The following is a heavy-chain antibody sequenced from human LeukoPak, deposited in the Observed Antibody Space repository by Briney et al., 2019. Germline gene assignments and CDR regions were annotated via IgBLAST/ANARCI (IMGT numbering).Heavy chain of an antibody. CDR1: GYSISSGYY. V-gene: IGHV4-38-2*02. D-gene: IGHD2-2*01. CDR2: IYHSGDT. J-gene: IGHJ3*02. Sequence: SETLSLTCSVSGYSISSGYYWGWIRQSPGKGLEWIGSIYHSGDTSYNPSLKSRVTISVDTSKNQFSLKLSSVTAADTAVYYCAAYCSSTSCAEPDAFDIWGQGTMVTVSS. CDR3: AAYCSSTSCAEPDAFDI.